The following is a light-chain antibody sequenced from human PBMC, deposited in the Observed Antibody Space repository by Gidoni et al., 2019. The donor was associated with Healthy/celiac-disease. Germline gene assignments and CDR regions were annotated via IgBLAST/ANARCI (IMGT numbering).Light chain of an antibody. CDR3: QQYYSFPVT. Sequence: VIWMTQSTSLLTASTVDRVTISCRMSQGISSDLAWYQQKPGKAPDLLIYASSTLQSVVPSRFSGCGSVTDFTLTISCLHSEDFATYYCQQYYSFPVTCGQXTKLEIK. J-gene: IGKJ2*01. CDR2: ASS. CDR1: QGISSD. V-gene: IGKV1D-8*01.